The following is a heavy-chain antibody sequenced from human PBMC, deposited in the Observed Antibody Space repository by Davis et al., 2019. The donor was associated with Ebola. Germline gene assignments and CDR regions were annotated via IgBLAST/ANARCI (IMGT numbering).Heavy chain of an antibody. CDR3: ARVYCDGDCYPLSGGMDV. CDR2: IIPIFGTA. CDR1: GGTFSSYA. V-gene: IGHV1-69*13. D-gene: IGHD2-21*01. J-gene: IGHJ6*02. Sequence: AASVKVSCKASGGTFSSYAISWVRQAPGQGLEWMGGIIPIFGTANYAQKFQGRVTITADESTSTAYMELSSLRSEDTAVYYCARVYCDGDCYPLSGGMDVWGQGTTVTVSS.